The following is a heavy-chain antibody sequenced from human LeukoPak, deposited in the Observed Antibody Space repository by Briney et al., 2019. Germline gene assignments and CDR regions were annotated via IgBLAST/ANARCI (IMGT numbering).Heavy chain of an antibody. V-gene: IGHV3-30*02. CDR3: AKINAAAGTTGWFDP. Sequence: QPGGSLRLSCAASGFTFSSYGMHWVRQAPGKGLEWVAFIRYDGSNKYYADSVKGRFTISRDNSKNTLYLQMNSLRAEDTAVYYCAKINAAAGTTGWFDPWGQGTLVTVSS. J-gene: IGHJ5*02. D-gene: IGHD6-13*01. CDR1: GFTFSSYG. CDR2: IRYDGSNK.